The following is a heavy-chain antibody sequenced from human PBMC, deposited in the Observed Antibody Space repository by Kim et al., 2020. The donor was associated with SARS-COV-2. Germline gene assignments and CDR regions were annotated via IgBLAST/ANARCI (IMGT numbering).Heavy chain of an antibody. D-gene: IGHD2-15*01. V-gene: IGHV4-59*08. CDR2: IYYTGST. CDR3: VRGGDYCGGGSCYHWFDP. J-gene: IGHJ5*02. Sequence: SETLSLTCTVSGGSISSYYWSWIRQSPGTGLEWIGYIYYTGSTNYNPSLKSRVTISVDTSRTQFSLKLTSVTAADTAVYYCVRGGDYCGGGSCYHWFDPWGQGTLVTVSS. CDR1: GGSISSYY.